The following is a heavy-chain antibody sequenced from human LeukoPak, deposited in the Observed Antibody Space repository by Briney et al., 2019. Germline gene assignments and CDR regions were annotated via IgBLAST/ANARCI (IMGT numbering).Heavy chain of an antibody. D-gene: IGHD5-18*01. CDR1: GGTFSSYA. CDR2: IIPIFGTA. V-gene: IGHV1-69*05. J-gene: IGHJ4*02. CDR3: ARGGRGYSYGSFDY. Sequence: XVSCKASGGTFSSYAISWVRQAPGQGLEWMGGIIPIFGTANYAQKFQGRVTITTDESTSTAYMELSSLRSEDTAVYYCARGGRGYSYGSFDYWGQGTLVTVSS.